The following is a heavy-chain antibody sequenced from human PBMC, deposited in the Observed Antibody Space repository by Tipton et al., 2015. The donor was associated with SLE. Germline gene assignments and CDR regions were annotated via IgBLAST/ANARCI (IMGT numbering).Heavy chain of an antibody. D-gene: IGHD4-11*01. CDR2: ISAYHGKT. V-gene: IGHV1-18*01. CDR3: ARGEAYSNYEDY. J-gene: IGHJ4*02. Sequence: QSGPEVKKPGASMKVSCKASGYTFTSYGINRVRQAPGQGLEWMGWISAYHGKTHYTENLQDRVTMTTDTFTSTAYMKLRSLRSDDTAVYYCARGEAYSNYEDYWGQGTLVTVSS. CDR1: GYTFTSYG.